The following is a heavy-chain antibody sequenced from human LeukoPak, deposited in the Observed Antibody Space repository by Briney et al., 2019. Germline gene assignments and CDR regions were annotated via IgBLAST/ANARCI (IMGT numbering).Heavy chain of an antibody. CDR3: TTDIPFTSGGATAY. Sequence: PGGSLRLSCAASGLIFSNCWMTWVRQAPGKGLEWVGRIKSEVDGATRDYAAPVRGRFTLSRDDSRNTLYLQMNSLKTEDTAFYYCTTDIPFTSGGATAYWGQGTLVTVSS. J-gene: IGHJ4*02. V-gene: IGHV3-15*01. CDR2: IKSEVDGATR. D-gene: IGHD3-16*01. CDR1: GLIFSNCW.